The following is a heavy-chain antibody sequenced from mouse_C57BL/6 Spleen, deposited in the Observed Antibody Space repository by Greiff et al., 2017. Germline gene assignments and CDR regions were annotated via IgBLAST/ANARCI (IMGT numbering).Heavy chain of an antibody. D-gene: IGHD1-2*01. V-gene: IGHV6-3*01. J-gene: IGHJ3*01. CDR1: GFTFSNYW. Sequence: EVKLVESGGGLVQPGGSMKLSCVASGFTFSNYWMNWVRQSPEKGLEWVAQIRLKSDNYATHYAESVKGRFTISRDDSKSSVYLQMNNLRAEDTGIYYCTGITTKAYWGQGTLVTVSA. CDR3: TGITTKAY. CDR2: IRLKSDNYAT.